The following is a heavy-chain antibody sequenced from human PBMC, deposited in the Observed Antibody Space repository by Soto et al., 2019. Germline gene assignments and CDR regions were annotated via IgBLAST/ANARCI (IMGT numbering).Heavy chain of an antibody. CDR3: ARHNYYDSSGYYYDDY. V-gene: IGHV5-10-1*01. Sequence: GESLKISCNGSGYSFTSYWISWVRQMPGKGLEWMGRIDPSDSYTNYSPSFQGHVTISADKSISTAYLQWSSLKASDTAMYYCARHNYYDSSGYYYDDYWGQGSLVTVSS. J-gene: IGHJ4*02. CDR2: IDPSDSYT. D-gene: IGHD3-22*01. CDR1: GYSFTSYW.